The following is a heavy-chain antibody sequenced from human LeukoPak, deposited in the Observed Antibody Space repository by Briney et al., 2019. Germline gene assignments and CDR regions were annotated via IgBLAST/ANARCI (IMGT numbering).Heavy chain of an antibody. CDR2: IYYSGST. J-gene: IGHJ6*03. CDR1: GGSISSYY. D-gene: IGHD6-13*01. CDR3: ASERIHSSSRTRYMDV. V-gene: IGHV4-39*07. Sequence: MSSETLSLTCTVSGGSISSYYWGWIRQPPGKGLEWIGSIYYSGSTYYNPSLKSRVTISVDTSKNQFSLKLSSVTAADTAVYYCASERIHSSSRTRYMDVWGKGTTVTISS.